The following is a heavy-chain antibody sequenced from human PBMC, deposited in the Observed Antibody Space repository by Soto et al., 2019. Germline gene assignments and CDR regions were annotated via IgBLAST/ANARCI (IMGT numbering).Heavy chain of an antibody. V-gene: IGHV4-31*03. CDR2: IHHRGTA. D-gene: IGHD6-13*01. J-gene: IGHJ4*02. CDR3: ARDAVQGLAAGARFDS. Sequence: QAQLQESGPGLVRPSQTLSLTCNVSGDSISSGDYFWSWIRQNPGKGLEWLGCIHHRGTAFSNPSLTSRVTISVDTSKNQFSLELSSVTAADTAVYFCARDAVQGLAAGARFDSWGQGTLVTVSS. CDR1: GDSISSGDYF.